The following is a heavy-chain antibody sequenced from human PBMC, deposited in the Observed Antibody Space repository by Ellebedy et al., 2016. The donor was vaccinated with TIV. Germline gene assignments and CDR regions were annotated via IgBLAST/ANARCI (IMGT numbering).Heavy chain of an antibody. V-gene: IGHV3-23*01. Sequence: GESLKISCAASGFTFSTYAMSWVRQAPGRGLEWVSTISDSGGGPYYTDPVKGRFTISRDNSKNTLYLQLNSRRAEDAALYYCARTSTMTTFGASDFWGQGTMVTVSS. D-gene: IGHD3-16*01. CDR1: GFTFSTYA. CDR3: ARTSTMTTFGASDF. CDR2: ISDSGGGP. J-gene: IGHJ3*01.